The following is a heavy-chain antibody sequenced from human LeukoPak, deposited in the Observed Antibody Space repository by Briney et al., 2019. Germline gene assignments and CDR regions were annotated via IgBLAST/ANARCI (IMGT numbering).Heavy chain of an antibody. J-gene: IGHJ4*02. V-gene: IGHV1-46*01. CDR3: ARENSSGLHFFDY. CDR2: INPSGGST. D-gene: IGHD3-22*01. CDR1: GSTFTSYY. Sequence: GASVQVSCKASGSTFTSYYMHWVRQAPGQGLEWMGIINPSGGSTSYTQKFQGRVTMTRDTSTSTVYMELSSLRSEDTAVYYCARENSSGLHFFDYWGQGTLVTVSS.